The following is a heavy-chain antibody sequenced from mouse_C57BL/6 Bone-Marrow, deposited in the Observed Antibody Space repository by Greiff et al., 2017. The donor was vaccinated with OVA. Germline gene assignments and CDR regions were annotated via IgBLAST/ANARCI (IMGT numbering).Heavy chain of an antibody. Sequence: VQLQESDAELVKPGASVKISCKVSGYTFTDHTIHWMKQRPEQGLEWIGYIYPRDGSTKYNEKFKGKATLTADKSSSTACMQLNSLTSEDSAVYFCVYLIYYYGRDYFDYWGQGTTLTVSS. CDR1: GYTFTDHT. D-gene: IGHD1-1*01. CDR3: VYLIYYYGRDYFDY. J-gene: IGHJ2*01. CDR2: IYPRDGST. V-gene: IGHV1-78*01.